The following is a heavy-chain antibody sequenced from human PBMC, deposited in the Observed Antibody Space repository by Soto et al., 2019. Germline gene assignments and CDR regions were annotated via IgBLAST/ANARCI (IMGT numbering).Heavy chain of an antibody. CDR2: MNPHSGDT. V-gene: IGHV1-8*01. Sequence: ASVKVSCKASGYTFVNYEINWVRQAAGQGLEWLGWMNPHSGDTFYAQNFQGRVTMTRNTSITTAYMELNSLKSEDTAVYYCARQQAMDYWGQGTLVTVSS. CDR1: GYTFVNYE. CDR3: ARQQAMDY. J-gene: IGHJ4*02.